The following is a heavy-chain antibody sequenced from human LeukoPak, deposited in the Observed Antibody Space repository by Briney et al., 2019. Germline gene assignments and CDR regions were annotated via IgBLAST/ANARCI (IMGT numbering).Heavy chain of an antibody. J-gene: IGHJ4*02. CDR3: AKDSQSHAWSQFDY. V-gene: IGHV3-23*01. CDR1: GFTFSSYA. D-gene: IGHD2-15*01. CDR2: ISDSGDNT. Sequence: GGSLRLSCAASGFTFSSYAMSWVRQAPGKGLEWVSTISDSGDNTYYADSVKGRFTISRDNSKNTLYLQMNSLRVEDTAVYYCAKDSQSHAWSQFDYWGQGTLVTVSS.